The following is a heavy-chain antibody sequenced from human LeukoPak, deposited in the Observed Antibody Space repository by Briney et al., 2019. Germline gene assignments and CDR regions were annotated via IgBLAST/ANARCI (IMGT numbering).Heavy chain of an antibody. Sequence: TLSLTCTVSGDSISSGDYYWSWIRQPAGKGLEWIGRISSNGSTNYNPSLKSRVTISVDTSKNQFSLKLSSVTAADTAVYFCARGPYSYDSSGAFDIWGQGTMVTVSS. V-gene: IGHV4-61*02. CDR1: GDSISSGDYY. J-gene: IGHJ3*02. CDR3: ARGPYSYDSSGAFDI. D-gene: IGHD3-22*01. CDR2: ISSNGST.